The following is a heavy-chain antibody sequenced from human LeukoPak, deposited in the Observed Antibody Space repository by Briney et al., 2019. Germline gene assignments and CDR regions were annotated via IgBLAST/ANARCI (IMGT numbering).Heavy chain of an antibody. CDR3: AREMGFIQDLDY. CDR1: GFTFSNHA. Sequence: GGSLRLSCVASGFTFSNHAMNWVRQAPGEGLEWVSVISGGGETSYCADSVKGRFTISRDNAKDSLYLQMNSLRAEDTAVYYCAREMGFIQDLDYWGQGTLVTVSS. D-gene: IGHD2-8*01. J-gene: IGHJ4*02. V-gene: IGHV3-23*01. CDR2: ISGGGETS.